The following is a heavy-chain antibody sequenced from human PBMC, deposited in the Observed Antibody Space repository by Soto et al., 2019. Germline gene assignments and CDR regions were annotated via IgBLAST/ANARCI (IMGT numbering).Heavy chain of an antibody. D-gene: IGHD6-13*01. CDR1: GGSISSFY. J-gene: IGHJ6*02. CDR3: ARVPTSSGWFHYYGMDV. Sequence: SETLSLTCNVSGGSISSFYWSWIRQPPGKGLEWIVSISSSGSTNYNPSLESRVTVSVDRSKNQLSLKLRSVTAADTAVYHCARVPTSSGWFHYYGMDVWGQGTTVIVSS. V-gene: IGHV4-59*01. CDR2: ISSSGST.